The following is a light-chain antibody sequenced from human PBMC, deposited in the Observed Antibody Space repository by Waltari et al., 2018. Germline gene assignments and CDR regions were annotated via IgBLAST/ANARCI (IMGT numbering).Light chain of an antibody. CDR2: RAS. J-gene: IGKJ4*01. Sequence: DIQLTQSPSPLPASVGYRVTITCRASQSVSNWLAWYQQKPGKAPKLLIYRASILESGVPSRFSGSGSGTEFTLTISSLQPEDFATYFCQHYNSYPLTFGGGTKVDI. V-gene: IGKV1-5*03. CDR3: QHYNSYPLT. CDR1: QSVSNW.